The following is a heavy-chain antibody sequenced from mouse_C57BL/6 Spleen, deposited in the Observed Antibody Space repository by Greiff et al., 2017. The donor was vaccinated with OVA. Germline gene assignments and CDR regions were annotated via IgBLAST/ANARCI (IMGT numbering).Heavy chain of an antibody. CDR2: INYDGSST. J-gene: IGHJ3*01. V-gene: IGHV5-16*01. CDR1: GFTFSDYY. D-gene: IGHD1-1*01. Sequence: EVKLVESEGGLVQPGSSMKLSCTASGFTFSDYYMAWVRQVPEKGLEWVANINYDGSSTYYLDSLKSRFIISRDNAKNILYLQMSSLKSEDTATYYCARANYGSSLSWFAYWGQGTLVTVSA. CDR3: ARANYGSSLSWFAY.